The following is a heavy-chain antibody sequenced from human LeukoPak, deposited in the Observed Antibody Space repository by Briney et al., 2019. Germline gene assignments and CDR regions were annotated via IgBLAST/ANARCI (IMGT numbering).Heavy chain of an antibody. Sequence: SETLSLTCTVPGGSISNYYWSWIRQPPGKGLEWIGYIFYSGSTNYNPSLKSRVTISVDTSKNQFSLQLTSVTAADTAVYYCARHPPRGTSGYPFDYWGQGTLVTVSS. CDR3: ARHPPRGTSGYPFDY. CDR1: GGSISNYY. CDR2: IFYSGST. D-gene: IGHD3-22*01. V-gene: IGHV4-59*08. J-gene: IGHJ4*02.